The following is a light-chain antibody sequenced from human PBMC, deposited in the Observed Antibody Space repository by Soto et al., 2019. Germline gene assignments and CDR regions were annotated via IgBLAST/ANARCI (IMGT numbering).Light chain of an antibody. CDR3: LQYNSRGWT. V-gene: IGKV1-5*03. Sequence: DIQMTQSPSTLSASVGDRVTITCRASQSINSWLAWYQQKPGKAPKLLIYKASSLESGVPSRFSGSGSGTEFTLTISSLQPDDFATYFCLQYNSRGWTFGQGTKVEIK. J-gene: IGKJ1*01. CDR1: QSINSW. CDR2: KAS.